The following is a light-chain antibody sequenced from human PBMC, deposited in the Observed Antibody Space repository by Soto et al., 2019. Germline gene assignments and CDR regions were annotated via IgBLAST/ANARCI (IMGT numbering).Light chain of an antibody. CDR2: DAS. Sequence: EIVLTQSPGTLSLSPGERSTLSCRASQSVSSSYLAWYQQKPGQAPRLLIYDASNRATGIPARFSGSGSGTDFTLTISSLEPEDFAVYYCQQRSNWPYTFGQGTTGDIK. CDR3: QQRSNWPYT. V-gene: IGKV3D-20*02. CDR1: QSVSSSY. J-gene: IGKJ2*01.